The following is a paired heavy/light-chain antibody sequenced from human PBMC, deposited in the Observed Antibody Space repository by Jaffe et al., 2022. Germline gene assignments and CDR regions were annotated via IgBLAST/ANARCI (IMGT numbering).Heavy chain of an antibody. CDR2: ISGSSDYI. D-gene: IGHD3-10*01. J-gene: IGHJ4*02. Sequence: EVQLVESGGGLVKPGGSLRLSCAASGFTFSSYTMNWVRQAPGKGLEWVSSISGSSDYIYYADSVKGRFTISRDNAKNSLYLQMNSLRAEDTAVYYCARDPGGSRITMIQGTDYWGQGTLVTVSS. CDR3: ARDPGGSRITMIQGTDY. CDR1: GFTFSSYT. V-gene: IGHV3-21*01.
Light chain of an antibody. J-gene: IGKJ2*01. V-gene: IGKV2-30*02. Sequence: DVVMTQSPLSLPVTLGQPASISCRSSQSLVHSDGNTYLNWFQQRPGQSPRRLIYKVSNRDSGVPDRFSGSGSGTDFTLKISRVEAEDVGVYYCMQGTHWPPYTFGQGTKLEI. CDR3: MQGTHWPPYT. CDR2: KVS. CDR1: QSLVHSDGNTY.